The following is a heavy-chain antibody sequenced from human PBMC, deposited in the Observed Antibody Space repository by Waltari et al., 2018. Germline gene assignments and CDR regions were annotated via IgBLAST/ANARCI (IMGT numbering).Heavy chain of an antibody. J-gene: IGHJ4*02. CDR3: ARGKFVGPTRLNYFDY. V-gene: IGHV4-4*07. D-gene: IGHD1-26*01. CDR2: IFSSGST. Sequence: GLEWIGRIFSSGSTNYNPSLKSRVTLSLDTSKNQFSLNLNSVTAADTAVYYCARGKFVGPTRLNYFDYWGQGTLVTVSS.